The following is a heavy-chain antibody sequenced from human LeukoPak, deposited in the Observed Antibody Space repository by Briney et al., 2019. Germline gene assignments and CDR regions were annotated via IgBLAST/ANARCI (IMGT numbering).Heavy chain of an antibody. CDR2: ISYNGSP. V-gene: IGHV4-59*12. CDR1: GVSISTSY. CDR3: ARRSTLRLFDY. D-gene: IGHD3-3*01. Sequence: SETLSLTCTVSGVSISTSYWSWIRQPPGKGLEWIGYISYNGSPDYSPSLKSRVTISTDTSKNQFSLRLSSVTAADTAVYYCARRSTLRLFDYWGQGTLVTVSS. J-gene: IGHJ4*02.